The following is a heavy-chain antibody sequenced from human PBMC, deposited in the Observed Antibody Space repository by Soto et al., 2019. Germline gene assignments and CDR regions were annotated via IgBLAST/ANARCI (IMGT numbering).Heavy chain of an antibody. J-gene: IGHJ6*02. CDR2: ISYDGSNK. CDR3: AKNSGLWIGELLMDGYYYGMDV. Sequence: GGSLRLSCAASGFTFSSYGMHWVRQAPGKGLEWVAVISYDGSNKYYADSVKGRFTISRDNSKNTLYLQMNSLRAEDTAVYYCAKNSGLWIGELLMDGYYYGMDVWGHGTTVTVSS. D-gene: IGHD3-10*01. CDR1: GFTFSSYG. V-gene: IGHV3-30*18.